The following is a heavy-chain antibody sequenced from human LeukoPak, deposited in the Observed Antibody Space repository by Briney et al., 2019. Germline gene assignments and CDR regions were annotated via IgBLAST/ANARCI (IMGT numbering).Heavy chain of an antibody. J-gene: IGHJ4*02. CDR1: GFTFSNFW. CDR3: ARFPTGFDY. Sequence: GGSLRLSCAASGFTFSNFWMSWVRQAPGRGLEWVASIKEDGSEKYYVDSVKGRFTISRDNAKDSLYLQINSLRAEDTAMYYCARFPTGFDYWGQGNPGHRLL. D-gene: IGHD4-17*01. CDR2: IKEDGSEK. V-gene: IGHV3-7*05.